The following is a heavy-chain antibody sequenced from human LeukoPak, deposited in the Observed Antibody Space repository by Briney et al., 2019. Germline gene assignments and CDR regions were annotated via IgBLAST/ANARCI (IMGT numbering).Heavy chain of an antibody. CDR1: GFTFSSYS. Sequence: PGGSLRLSCAASGFTFSSYSMNWVRQAPGKGLEWVSSISSSSGYIYYADSVKGRFTISRDNAKNSLYLQMNSLRAEDTAVYYCAREIAVAGTRGDYWGQGTLVTVSS. J-gene: IGHJ4*02. CDR3: AREIAVAGTRGDY. CDR2: ISSSSGYI. V-gene: IGHV3-21*01. D-gene: IGHD6-19*01.